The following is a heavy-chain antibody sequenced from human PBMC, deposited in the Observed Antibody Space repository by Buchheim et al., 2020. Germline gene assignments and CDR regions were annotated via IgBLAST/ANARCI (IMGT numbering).Heavy chain of an antibody. CDR2: INHSGST. J-gene: IGHJ4*02. D-gene: IGHD2-8*01. Sequence: QVQLQESGPGLLKPSETLSLTCAVYGGSFSGYYWSWIRQPPGKGLEWIGEINHSGSTNYNPSLKSRVTISVDTSKNQFSLKLSSVTAADTAVYYCARFGYCTNGVCYTEDNDYWGQGTL. V-gene: IGHV4-34*01. CDR1: GGSFSGYY. CDR3: ARFGYCTNGVCYTEDNDY.